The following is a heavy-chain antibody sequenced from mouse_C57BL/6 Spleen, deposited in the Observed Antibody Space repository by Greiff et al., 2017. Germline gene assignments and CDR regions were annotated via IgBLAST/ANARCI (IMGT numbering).Heavy chain of an antibody. CDR3: ASRNSNRGCAIDD. J-gene: IGHJ4*01. D-gene: IGHD2-5*01. CDR1: GFTFSDYG. CDR2: ISSGSSTI. Sequence: EVKLVASGGGLVKPGGSLKLSCAASGFTFSDYGMHWVRQAPEKGLEWVAYISSGSSTIYYADKVKGRFTFSRDNSKNTLFLQMTMLRSEDTSMYYCASRNSNRGCAIDDWGPGTSVTVSS. V-gene: IGHV5-17*01.